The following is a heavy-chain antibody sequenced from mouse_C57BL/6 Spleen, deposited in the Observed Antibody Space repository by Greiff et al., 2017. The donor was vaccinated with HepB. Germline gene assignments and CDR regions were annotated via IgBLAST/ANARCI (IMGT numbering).Heavy chain of an antibody. CDR3: ARSGLDY. CDR1: GYTFNSYW. J-gene: IGHJ4*01. Sequence: QVQLQQPGAELVMPGASVKLSCKASGYTFNSYWMHWVKQRPGQGLEWIGEIDPSDSYTNYNQKFKGKSTLTVDKSSSTAYMQLSSLTSEDSAVYYCARSGLDYWGQGTSVTVSS. V-gene: IGHV1-69*01. D-gene: IGHD3-1*01. CDR2: IDPSDSYT.